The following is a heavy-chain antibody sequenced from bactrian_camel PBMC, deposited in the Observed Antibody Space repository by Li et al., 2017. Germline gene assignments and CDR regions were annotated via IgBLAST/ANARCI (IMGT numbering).Heavy chain of an antibody. D-gene: IGHD5*01. Sequence: VQLVESGGETVQAGGSLRLSCVASGYNMEGKCMAWFRQIPGKEREQVAYVVTDGTTTYADSVQGRSTIWKDVGLKTLYLRMSGLKPEDSAMYYCGATKVRPFYESSWLADSDYLHWGQGTQVTVS. J-gene: IGHJ4*01. CDR1: GYNMEGKC. CDR2: VVTDGTT. V-gene: IGHV3S53*01. CDR3: GATKVRPFYESSWLADSDYLH.